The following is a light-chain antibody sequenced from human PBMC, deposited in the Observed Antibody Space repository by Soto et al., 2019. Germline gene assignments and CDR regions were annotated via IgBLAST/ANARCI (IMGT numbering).Light chain of an antibody. CDR3: SSYTSSSTRV. CDR2: DVS. CDR1: SSDVGGYNY. V-gene: IGLV2-14*01. Sequence: QSVLTQPASVSGSPGHSITLSCTGTSSDVGGYNYVPWYQQHPGKAPKLMIYDVSNRPSGVSNRFSGSKSGNTASLSISGLQAEDEADYYCSSYTSSSTRVFGTGTKVTVL. J-gene: IGLJ1*01.